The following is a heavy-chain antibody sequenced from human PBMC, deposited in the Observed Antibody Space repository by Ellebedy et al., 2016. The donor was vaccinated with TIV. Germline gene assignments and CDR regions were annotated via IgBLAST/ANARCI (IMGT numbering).Heavy chain of an antibody. CDR1: GFTFSSYA. CDR2: ISYDGANK. D-gene: IGHD3-10*01. Sequence: GESLKISCAASGFTFSSYAIHWVRQAPGKGLEWVALISYDGANKYYPDSVTGRFTISRDNSRNTLYLQMNSLKPEDTAVYYCARARYGSGRSYNVFDYWGLGSLVTVSS. CDR3: ARARYGSGRSYNVFDY. V-gene: IGHV3-30*01. J-gene: IGHJ4*02.